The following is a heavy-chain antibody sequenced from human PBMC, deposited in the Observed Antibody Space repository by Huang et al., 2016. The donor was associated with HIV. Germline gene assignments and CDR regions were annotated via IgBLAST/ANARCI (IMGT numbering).Heavy chain of an antibody. D-gene: IGHD6-6*01. V-gene: IGHV1-2*02. CDR3: ARDWSFGSSTSPAD. CDR1: GYTFTDSN. CDR2: MNPKRGGT. J-gene: IGHJ4*02. Sequence: QVQLVQSGAEVKNPGASVRVSCKASGYTFTDSNIHWGRQAPGQGLEWMGWMNPKRGGTSDAQRFQGRVTMTRDTTISTVHMDLRRIQSDDTAVYFCARDWSFGSSTSPADWGQGTLVTVSS.